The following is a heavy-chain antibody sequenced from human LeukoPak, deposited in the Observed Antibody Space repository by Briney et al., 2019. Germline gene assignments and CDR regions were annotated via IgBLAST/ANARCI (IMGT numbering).Heavy chain of an antibody. V-gene: IGHV3-23*01. CDR3: AKDLGEA. CDR1: GFTFSSYA. Sequence: PGGSLRLSCTASGFTFSSYALSWVRQAPGKGLEWVSSISESGDTPYYADSVKGLFTISRDNSKNTLYLQMNSLRAEDTAVYYCAKDLGEAWGQGTLVTVSS. J-gene: IGHJ5*02. D-gene: IGHD2-21*01. CDR2: ISESGDTP.